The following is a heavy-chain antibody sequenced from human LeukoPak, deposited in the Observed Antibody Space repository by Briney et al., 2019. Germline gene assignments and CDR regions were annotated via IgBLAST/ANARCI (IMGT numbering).Heavy chain of an antibody. CDR1: GGTFSSYA. Sequence: ASVEVSCKASGGTFSSYAISWVRQAPGQGLEWMGRIIPILGIANYAQKFQGRVTITADKSTSTAYMELSSLRSEDTAVYYCARGRFGDGSYYWGQGTLVTVSS. V-gene: IGHV1-69*04. J-gene: IGHJ4*02. D-gene: IGHD3-16*01. CDR2: IIPILGIA. CDR3: ARGRFGDGSYY.